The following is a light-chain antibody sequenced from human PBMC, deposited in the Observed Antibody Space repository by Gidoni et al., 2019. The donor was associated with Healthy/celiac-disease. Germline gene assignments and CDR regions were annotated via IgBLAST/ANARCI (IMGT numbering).Light chain of an antibody. CDR3: MQALQTLFT. Sequence: DIVMTQSPLSLPVTPGGPASISCSSSQRLLHSNGYNYLDWYLQKQGQSPQLLIYLVSNRASGVPDRVSGSGSGTDFTLKISRVEAEDVGVYYWMQALQTLFTFGPGTKVDIK. CDR1: QRLLHSNGYNY. J-gene: IGKJ3*01. V-gene: IGKV2-28*01. CDR2: LVS.